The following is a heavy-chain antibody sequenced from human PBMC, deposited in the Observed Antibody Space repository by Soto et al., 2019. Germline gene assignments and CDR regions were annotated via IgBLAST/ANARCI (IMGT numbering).Heavy chain of an antibody. CDR2: TYYRSKWFN. CDR1: GDSVSNNSAA. Sequence: SQTLSLTCAISGDSVSNNSAAWNWIRQSPSRGLEWLGRTYYRSKWFNNYALSVKGRITINPDTSKNQFSLQLNSVTPEDTAVYYCAREGRLAASISHNWFDTWGQGTLVTVSS. V-gene: IGHV6-1*01. J-gene: IGHJ5*02. CDR3: AREGRLAASISHNWFDT. D-gene: IGHD6-19*01.